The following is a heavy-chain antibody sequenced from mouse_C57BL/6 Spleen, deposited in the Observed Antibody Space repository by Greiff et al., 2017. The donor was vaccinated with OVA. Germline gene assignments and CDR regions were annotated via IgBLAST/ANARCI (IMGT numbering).Heavy chain of an antibody. CDR3: TRQGELGNYFDY. V-gene: IGHV1-61*01. Sequence: QVQLQQPGAELVRPGSSVKLSCKASGYTFTSYWMDWVKQRPGQGLEWIGNIYPSDSETHYTQKFKNKATLTVDKSSSTAYMQLSSLTSEDSAVYCCTRQGELGNYFDYWGQGTTLTVSS. CDR1: GYTFTSYW. J-gene: IGHJ2*01. CDR2: IYPSDSET. D-gene: IGHD4-1*01.